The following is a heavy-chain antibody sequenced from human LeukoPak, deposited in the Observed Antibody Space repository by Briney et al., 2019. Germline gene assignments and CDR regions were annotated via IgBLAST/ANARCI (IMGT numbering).Heavy chain of an antibody. Sequence: ASVKVSCKASGYTFTDYSFTWVRQAPGQGLEWMGWISTYNGNTNYAQKLQGRVTMTTDTSTSTVYMELRSLRSDDTAVYYCARDFSPFDYWGQGSLVTVSS. CDR1: GYTFTDYS. V-gene: IGHV1-18*01. D-gene: IGHD2/OR15-2a*01. J-gene: IGHJ4*02. CDR3: ARDFSPFDY. CDR2: ISTYNGNT.